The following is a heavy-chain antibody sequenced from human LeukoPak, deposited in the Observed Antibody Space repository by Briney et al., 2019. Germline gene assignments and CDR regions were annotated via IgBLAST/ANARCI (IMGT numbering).Heavy chain of an antibody. V-gene: IGHV3-30*18. D-gene: IGHD3-9*01. J-gene: IGHJ4*02. CDR2: ISYDGSNK. CDR3: AKEAHYDILTGYSYYFDY. Sequence: PGGSLRLSCAASGFTFSSYGMHWVRQAPGKGLEWVAVISYDGSNKYYADSVKGRFTISRDNSKNTLYLQMNSLRAEDTAVYYCAKEAHYDILTGYSYYFDYWGQGTLVTVSS. CDR1: GFTFSSYG.